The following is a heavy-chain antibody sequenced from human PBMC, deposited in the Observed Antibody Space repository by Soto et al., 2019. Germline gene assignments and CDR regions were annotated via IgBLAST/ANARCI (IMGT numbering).Heavy chain of an antibody. CDR1: GFTFSNYG. CDR3: AKVNYYFWSSHYRLPFDY. CDR2: ISYDGSKK. Sequence: QVQLVESGGGVVQPGRSLRLSCAASGFTFSNYGMHWVRQAPGKGLGVVAVISYDGSKKYYADSVKGRFTISSDNSKNTQYLQMNSLRAEDRVVYYCAKVNYYFWSSHYRLPFDYWGQGTLVTVSS. V-gene: IGHV3-30*18. J-gene: IGHJ4*02. D-gene: IGHD3-3*01.